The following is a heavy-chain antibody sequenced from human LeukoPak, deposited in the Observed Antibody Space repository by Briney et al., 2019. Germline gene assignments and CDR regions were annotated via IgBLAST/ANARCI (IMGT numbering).Heavy chain of an antibody. CDR1: GFTFSSYG. Sequence: GGSLRLSCAASGFTFSSYGMHWVRQAPGKGLEWVAVIWYDGSNKYYADSVKGRFTISRDNSKNTLYLQMNSLRAEDTAVFYCARSPGYYDSSGYYDFWGQGTLVTVSS. J-gene: IGHJ4*02. D-gene: IGHD3-22*01. CDR3: ARSPGYYDSSGYYDF. V-gene: IGHV3-33*01. CDR2: IWYDGSNK.